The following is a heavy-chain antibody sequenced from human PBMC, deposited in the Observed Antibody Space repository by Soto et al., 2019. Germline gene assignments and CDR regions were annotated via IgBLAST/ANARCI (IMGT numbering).Heavy chain of an antibody. CDR3: ARDNPRPAIRIFGVVIMSDWFDP. CDR2: IYYSGST. V-gene: IGHV4-31*03. CDR1: GGSISSGGYY. J-gene: IGHJ5*02. Sequence: PSETLSLTCTVSGGSISSGGYYWSWIRQHPGKGLEWIGYIYYSGSTYYNPSLKSRVTISVDTSKNQFSLKLSSVTAADTAVYYCARDNPRPAIRIFGVVIMSDWFDPWGQETLFTVSS. D-gene: IGHD3-3*01.